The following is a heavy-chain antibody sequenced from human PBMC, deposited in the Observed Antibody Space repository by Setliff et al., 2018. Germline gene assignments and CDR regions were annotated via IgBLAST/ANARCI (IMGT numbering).Heavy chain of an antibody. Sequence: ASVKVSCKASEYPFVGYYIYWMRQTPGQGFEWMGWINPKSGGTKYAVKFQGRVTMTRDTSINTIYMELSSLTSDDTAIYYCAKQGDLAFDYWGQGTQVTVSS. CDR2: INPKSGGT. V-gene: IGHV1-2*02. CDR1: EYPFVGYY. CDR3: AKQGDLAFDY. J-gene: IGHJ4*02. D-gene: IGHD3-16*01.